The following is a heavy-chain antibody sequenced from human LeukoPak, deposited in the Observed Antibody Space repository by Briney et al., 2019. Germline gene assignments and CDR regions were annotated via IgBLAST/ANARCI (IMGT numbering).Heavy chain of an antibody. D-gene: IGHD6-13*01. CDR3: ARGGRGAQRQLVGLTYFDY. V-gene: IGHV4-39*07. CDR1: GGSISSNNYY. Sequence: SETLSPTCTVSGGSISSNNYYWGWIRQPPGKGLEWIGSIFYSGSTYYNPSLKSRVTISVDTSKNQFSLKLSSVTAADTAVYYCARGGRGAQRQLVGLTYFDYWGRGTLVTVSS. J-gene: IGHJ4*02. CDR2: IFYSGST.